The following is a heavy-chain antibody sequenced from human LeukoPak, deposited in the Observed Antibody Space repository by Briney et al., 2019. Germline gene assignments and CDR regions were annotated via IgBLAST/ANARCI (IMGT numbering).Heavy chain of an antibody. Sequence: GGSLRLSCAAAGFTFRSYDMSWVRQAPGKGLEWVSTFSAGGGTTYYADSVKGRFTISRDNDKNSLYLQMNSLRDEDTAVYYCARGTGSDSWCIDYWGQGTLVSVSS. CDR2: FSAGGGTT. J-gene: IGHJ4*02. CDR3: ARGTGSDSWCIDY. V-gene: IGHV3-23*01. CDR1: GFTFRSYD. D-gene: IGHD6-13*01.